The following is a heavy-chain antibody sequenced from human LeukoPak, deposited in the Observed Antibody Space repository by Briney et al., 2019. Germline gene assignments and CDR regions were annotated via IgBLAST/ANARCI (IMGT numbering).Heavy chain of an antibody. Sequence: TSETLSLTCAVYGGSFSGYYWSWIRQPPGKGLEWIGYVSYSGSTNYNPSLNSRVNISLDTSKNQFSLRLSSVTAADTAVYYCARQTAKNVDTARFDYWGQGTLVTVSS. CDR2: VSYSGST. J-gene: IGHJ4*02. V-gene: IGHV4-59*08. CDR3: ARQTAKNVDTARFDY. CDR1: GGSFSGYY. D-gene: IGHD5-18*01.